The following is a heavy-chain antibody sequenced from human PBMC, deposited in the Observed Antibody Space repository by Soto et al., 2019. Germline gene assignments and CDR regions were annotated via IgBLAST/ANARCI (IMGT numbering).Heavy chain of an antibody. D-gene: IGHD5-18*01. CDR1: GGSISSSSYY. Sequence: PSETLSLTCTVSGGSISSSSYYWGWIRQPPGKGLEWIGSIYYSGSTYYNPSLKSRVTISVDTSKNQFSLKLSSVTAADTAVYYCARTRSGYSYGYLDYWGQGTLVTVSS. V-gene: IGHV4-39*01. J-gene: IGHJ4*02. CDR3: ARTRSGYSYGYLDY. CDR2: IYYSGST.